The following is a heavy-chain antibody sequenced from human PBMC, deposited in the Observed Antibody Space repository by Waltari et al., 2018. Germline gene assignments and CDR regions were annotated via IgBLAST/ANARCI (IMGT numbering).Heavy chain of an antibody. V-gene: IGHV4-39*03. D-gene: IGHD1-26*01. Sequence: QLQLQESGPGLVKPSETLSLTCSVPGASINSSAYFWGWSRQPPGTGLEWIGNIYYSESAYDDPSHNGRVTICTDSSKTQISLKLTSVAAADTAVYYSQTGHIIRSGTSWFNPWGQGTRVTVSS. CDR3: QTGHIIRSGTSWFNP. J-gene: IGHJ5*02. CDR1: GASINSSAYF. CDR2: IYYSESA.